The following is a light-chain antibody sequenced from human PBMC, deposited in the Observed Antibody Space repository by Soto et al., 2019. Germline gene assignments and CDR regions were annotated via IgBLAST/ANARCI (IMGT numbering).Light chain of an antibody. CDR2: AAS. CDR1: QDIGNH. CDR3: LQHDSFPPT. J-gene: IGKJ5*01. V-gene: IGKV1-17*03. Sequence: IQMTQSPSAKSASVGDRVTISCRASQDIGNHLAWFQQKPGKVPQRPIYAASSLQTGVPSRFSGSGSGTDFTLTINSLQPEDFATYYCLQHDSFPPTFGQGTRLEIK.